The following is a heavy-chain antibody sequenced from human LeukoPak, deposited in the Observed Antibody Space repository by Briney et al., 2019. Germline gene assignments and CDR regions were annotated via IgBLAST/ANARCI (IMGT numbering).Heavy chain of an antibody. Sequence: PSETLSLTCAVSGYSISSGYYWGWIRQPPGKGLEWIGSIYHSGSTYYNPSLKSRVTISVDTSKNQFSLKLSSVTAADTAVYYCARVTPPFDYWGQGTLVTVSS. CDR2: IYHSGST. J-gene: IGHJ4*02. CDR3: ARVTPPFDY. D-gene: IGHD3-16*01. CDR1: GYSISSGYY. V-gene: IGHV4-38-2*01.